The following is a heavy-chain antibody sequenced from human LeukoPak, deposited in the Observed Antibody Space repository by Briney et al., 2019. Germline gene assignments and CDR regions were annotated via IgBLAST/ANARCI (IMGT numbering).Heavy chain of an antibody. CDR2: ISPADSDT. Sequence: PGESLKISCKNFGYSFSTYWIGCVRQMPGKGLEWMGIISPADSDTSYIPSFQGQVTISADKSISTAYLQSSSLKASDTAIYYCARHGVGSSWFGFDYWGQGTLITVSS. V-gene: IGHV5-51*01. J-gene: IGHJ4*02. CDR1: GYSFSTYW. CDR3: ARHGVGSSWFGFDY. D-gene: IGHD6-13*01.